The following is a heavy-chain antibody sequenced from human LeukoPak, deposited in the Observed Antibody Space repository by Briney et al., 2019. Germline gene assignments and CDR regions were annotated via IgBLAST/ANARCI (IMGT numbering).Heavy chain of an antibody. D-gene: IGHD3-3*01. V-gene: IGHV4-4*07. CDR3: ARGGRYDFWSGSDYYYYGMDV. CDR1: GGSISSYY. CDR2: IYTSGST. Sequence: SETLPLTCTVSGGSISSYYWSWIRQPAGKGLEWIGRIYTSGSTNYNPSLKSRVTMSVDTSKNQFSLELSSVTAADTAVYYCARGGRYDFWSGSDYYYYGMDVWGQGTTVTVSS. J-gene: IGHJ6*02.